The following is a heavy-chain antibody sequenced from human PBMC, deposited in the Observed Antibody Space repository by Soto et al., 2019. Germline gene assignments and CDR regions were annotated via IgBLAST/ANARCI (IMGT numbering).Heavy chain of an antibody. CDR3: ARRRYADWAFDY. Sequence: QVQLQESGPGLVKPSETLSLTCFVSGGSISGYYGSWVRQPPGKGLEWIGYIHYSGSTTYNSSLKGRVTLSVDTSKNQFSLNLSSVTAADTAVYYCARRRYADWAFDYWGQGTLVTVSS. CDR2: IHYSGST. D-gene: IGHD3-9*01. CDR1: GGSISGYY. V-gene: IGHV4-59*08. J-gene: IGHJ4*02.